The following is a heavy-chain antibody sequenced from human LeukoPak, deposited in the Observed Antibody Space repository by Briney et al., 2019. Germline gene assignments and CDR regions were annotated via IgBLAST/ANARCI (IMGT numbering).Heavy chain of an antibody. Sequence: GRSLRLSCAASGFTFSSYAMHWVRQAPGKGLEWVAVISYDGSNKYYADSVKGRFTISRDNSKNTLYLQMNSLRAEDTAVYYCAREGRDSSGYYVLHYFDYWGQGTLVTVSS. CDR2: ISYDGSNK. V-gene: IGHV3-30-3*01. CDR1: GFTFSSYA. J-gene: IGHJ4*02. CDR3: AREGRDSSGYYVLHYFDY. D-gene: IGHD3-22*01.